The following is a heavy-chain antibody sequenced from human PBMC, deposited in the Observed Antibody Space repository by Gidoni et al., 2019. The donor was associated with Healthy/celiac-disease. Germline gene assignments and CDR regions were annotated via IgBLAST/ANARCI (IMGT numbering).Heavy chain of an antibody. J-gene: IGHJ4*02. Sequence: QMQLVQSGPEVTKPGTSVQVSCKASGFTLPTPAVQWVRPARGQRLQWLGWIVVGRGNTNYAQKFQERVTITRDMSTSTAYMEVSSLTSEDTAVYYWAATRLDSGYGLAEIDYWGQGTLVTVSS. CDR3: AATRLDSGYGLAEIDY. V-gene: IGHV1-58*01. CDR1: GFTLPTPA. D-gene: IGHD5-12*01. CDR2: IVVGRGNT.